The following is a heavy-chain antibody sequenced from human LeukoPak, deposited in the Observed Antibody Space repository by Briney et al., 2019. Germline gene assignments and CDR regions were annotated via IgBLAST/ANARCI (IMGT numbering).Heavy chain of an antibody. J-gene: IGHJ4*02. CDR3: ARGTVTMVDY. D-gene: IGHD3-10*01. V-gene: IGHV3-66*01. CDR1: GFTFSSYE. CDR2: IYSGGST. Sequence: SGGSLRLSCAASGFTFSSYEMNWVRQAPGRGLEWVSVIYSGGSTYYADSVKGRFTISRDNSKNTLFLQMNSLRAGDTAVYYCARGTVTMVDYWGQGTLVTVSS.